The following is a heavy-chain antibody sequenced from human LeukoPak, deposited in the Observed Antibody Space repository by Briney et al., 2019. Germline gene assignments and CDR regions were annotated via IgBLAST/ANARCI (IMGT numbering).Heavy chain of an antibody. Sequence: SETLSLTCTVSGGSISSSYYYWGWIRQPPGKGLEWIGSIYYSGSTYYNPSLKSRVTISVDTSKNQFSLKLRSVTAADTAVYYCVRDRELYYWGQGILVTVSS. CDR3: VRDRELYY. D-gene: IGHD1-26*01. CDR2: IYYSGST. J-gene: IGHJ4*02. V-gene: IGHV4-39*02. CDR1: GGSISSSYYY.